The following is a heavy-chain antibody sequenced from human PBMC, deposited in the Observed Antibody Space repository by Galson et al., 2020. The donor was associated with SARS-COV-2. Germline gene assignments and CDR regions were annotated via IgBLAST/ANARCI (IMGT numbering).Heavy chain of an antibody. CDR3: ARDKQVGAYSSSPYPL. Sequence: GGSLRLSCAASGFTFSSYSMNWVRQAPGKGLEWVSYISSSSSTIYYADSVKGRFTISRDNAKNSLYLQMNSLRDEDTAVYYCARDKQVGAYSSSPYPLWGQGTMVTVSS. J-gene: IGHJ3*01. D-gene: IGHD6-6*01. CDR2: ISSSSSTI. CDR1: GFTFSSYS. V-gene: IGHV3-48*02.